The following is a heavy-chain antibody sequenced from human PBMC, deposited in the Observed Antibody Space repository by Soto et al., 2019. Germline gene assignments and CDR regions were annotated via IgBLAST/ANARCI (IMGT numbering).Heavy chain of an antibody. CDR3: ARVERGTATTVVDAFDI. CDR2: MSHSCGT. CDR1: GGFVSSGSYY. V-gene: IGHV4-34*01. D-gene: IGHD1-1*01. J-gene: IGHJ3*02. Sequence: QVQLQQWGAGLLKPSEILSLTCAVYGGFVSSGSYYWSWIRQPPGKGLEWIGEMSHSCGTHFNPSLKSRVTITVDTSKNQFSLKMSSVTAADTALYYCARVERGTATTVVDAFDIWGPGTMVTVSS.